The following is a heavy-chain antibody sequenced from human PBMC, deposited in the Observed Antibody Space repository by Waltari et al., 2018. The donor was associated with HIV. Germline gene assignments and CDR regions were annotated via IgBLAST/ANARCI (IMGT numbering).Heavy chain of an antibody. D-gene: IGHD5-12*01. J-gene: IGHJ4*02. CDR1: GGSFTGYY. Sequence: QVQLQQWGAGLSKPPETLSLTCAVYGGSFTGYYCSWFRQPPGKGLEWIGQIDRSGTSHYNPTLKDRLTMSVDTSKNQFSLKLTSATAADTAVFYCARGVFSLIVAGTNFDYWGQGFLVTVSS. V-gene: IGHV4-34*01. CDR2: IDRSGTS. CDR3: ARGVFSLIVAGTNFDY.